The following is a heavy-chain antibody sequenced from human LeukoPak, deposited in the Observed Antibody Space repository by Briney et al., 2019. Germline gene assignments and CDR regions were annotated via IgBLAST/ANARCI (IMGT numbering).Heavy chain of an antibody. CDR3: ARESSGWYFDY. J-gene: IGHJ4*02. CDR1: GLTFSSYG. CDR2: IWYDGSNK. D-gene: IGHD6-19*01. Sequence: PGRSLRLSCAASGLTFSSYGMHWVRQAPGKGLEWVAVIWYDGSNKYYADSVKGRFTISRDNSKNTLYLQMNSLRAEDTAVYYCARESSGWYFDYWGQGTLVTVSS. V-gene: IGHV3-33*01.